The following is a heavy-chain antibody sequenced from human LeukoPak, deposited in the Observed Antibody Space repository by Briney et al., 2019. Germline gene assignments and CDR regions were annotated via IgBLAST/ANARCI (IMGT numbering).Heavy chain of an antibody. CDR1: GYTFTAYY. CDR2: INPNSGYT. CDR3: ASPFDLDV. Sequence: ASVKVSCKASGYTFTAYYMHWVRQAPGQELEWMGWINPNSGYTNYAEKFQGRVTMTRDTSISTAYMELNRLRSDDAAVYYCASPFDLDVWGQGTTVTVSS. V-gene: IGHV1-2*02. J-gene: IGHJ6*02. D-gene: IGHD3-3*01.